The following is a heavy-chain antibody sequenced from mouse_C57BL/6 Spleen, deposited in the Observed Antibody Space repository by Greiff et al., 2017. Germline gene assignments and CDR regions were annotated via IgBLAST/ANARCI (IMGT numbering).Heavy chain of an antibody. V-gene: IGHV5-6*01. CDR2: ISSGGSYT. CDR1: GFTFSSYG. D-gene: IGHD1-1*01. Sequence: EVMLVESGGDLVKPGGSLKLSCAASGFTFSSYGMSWVRQTPDKRLEWVATISSGGSYTYYPDSVKGRFTISRDNAKNTLYMQMSSLKSEDTAMYYCERHHYGSSSAWFAYWGQGTLVTVSA. CDR3: ERHHYGSSSAWFAY. J-gene: IGHJ3*01.